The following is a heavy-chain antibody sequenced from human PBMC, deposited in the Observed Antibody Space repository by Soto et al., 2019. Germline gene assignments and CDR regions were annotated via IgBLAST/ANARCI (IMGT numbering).Heavy chain of an antibody. Sequence: GGSLRLSCAASGFTFSSYWMSWVRQAPGKGLGWVANIKQDGSEKYYVDSVKGRFTISRDNAKNSLYLQMNSLRAEDTAVYYCARDKNVGASAGSYYYGMDVWGQGTTVTVSS. V-gene: IGHV3-7*03. D-gene: IGHD1-26*01. J-gene: IGHJ6*02. CDR3: ARDKNVGASAGSYYYGMDV. CDR2: IKQDGSEK. CDR1: GFTFSSYW.